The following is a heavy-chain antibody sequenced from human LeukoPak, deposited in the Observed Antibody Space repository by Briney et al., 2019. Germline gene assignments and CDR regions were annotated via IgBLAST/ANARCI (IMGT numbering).Heavy chain of an antibody. CDR3: AGEGYGDYEGDY. D-gene: IGHD4-17*01. CDR2: IRSDNTV. Sequence: GGSLRLSCAASGFSVGSSEMDWVRQAPGKGLEWVSYIRSDNTVLYADSVKGRFTISSDRATNSLFLQMNSLRAEDTAVYYCAGEGYGDYEGDYWGQGTLVTVSS. CDR1: GFSVGSSE. V-gene: IGHV3-48*03. J-gene: IGHJ4*02.